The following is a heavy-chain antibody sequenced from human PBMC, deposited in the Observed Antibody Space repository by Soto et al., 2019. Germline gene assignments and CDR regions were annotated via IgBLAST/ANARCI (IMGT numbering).Heavy chain of an antibody. CDR3: ARDAFEIYYKFGLDV. J-gene: IGHJ6*02. Sequence: PSETLSLTCTVSGGSVSSGSYYWSWIRQPPGKGLEWIGYIYYSGSTNYNPSLKSRFTISRDNAKNSLYLQMHSLRADDTAVYYCARDAFEIYYKFGLDVWGQGTPVTVSS. CDR1: GGSVSSGSYY. D-gene: IGHD3-10*01. V-gene: IGHV4-61*01. CDR2: IYYSGST.